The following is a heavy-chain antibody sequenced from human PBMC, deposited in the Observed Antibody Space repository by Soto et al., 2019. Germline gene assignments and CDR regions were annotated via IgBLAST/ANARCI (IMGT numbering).Heavy chain of an antibody. J-gene: IGHJ6*02. CDR2: ISGRGGST. V-gene: IGHV3-23*01. CDR1: GFSFDSYS. D-gene: IGHD3-16*02. CDR3: ATKIVSQVYGMDV. Sequence: GGSLRLSCAASGFSFDSYSMSWVSQATGKGLEWVSGISGRGGSTYHADSVKGRFTISRGNSKNTLYLQMISLRAEDTAVYYCATKIVSQVYGMDVRGQGTTVTV.